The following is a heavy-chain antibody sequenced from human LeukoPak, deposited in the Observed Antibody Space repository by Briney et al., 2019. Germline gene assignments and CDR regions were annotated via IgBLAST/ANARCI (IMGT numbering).Heavy chain of an antibody. Sequence: ASVKVSCKASGYTFTSYGISWVRQAPGQGLEWMGWISAYNGNTNYAQKLQGRVTMTTDTSTSTAYMELWSLRSDDTAVYYCARAEDAITPHDAFDIWGQGTMVTVSS. J-gene: IGHJ3*02. CDR1: GYTFTSYG. D-gene: IGHD5-24*01. CDR2: ISAYNGNT. V-gene: IGHV1-18*01. CDR3: ARAEDAITPHDAFDI.